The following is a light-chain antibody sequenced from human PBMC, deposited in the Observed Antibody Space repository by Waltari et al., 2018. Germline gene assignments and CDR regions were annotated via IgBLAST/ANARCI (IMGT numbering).Light chain of an antibody. Sequence: QSALTQPRSVSGSPGQSVTISCTGTSSDVVGYTYVPWYQQHPGKAPKLIIYDVSKRPSGVPDRFSGSKSGNTASLTISGLQAEDEADYYCCSYAGTDTYVVFGGGTKLTVL. CDR2: DVS. CDR3: CSYAGTDTYVV. V-gene: IGLV2-11*01. CDR1: SSDVVGYTY. J-gene: IGLJ2*01.